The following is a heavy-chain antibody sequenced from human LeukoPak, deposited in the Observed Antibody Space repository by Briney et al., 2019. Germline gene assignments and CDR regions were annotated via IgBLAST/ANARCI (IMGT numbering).Heavy chain of an antibody. CDR2: IYTGDSDT. CDR3: ARGQWVVPGDY. J-gene: IGHJ4*02. D-gene: IGHD6-19*01. CDR1: GSRFTSYW. Sequence: PGGSLQISCQGSGSRFTSYWIGWVRQLPGKGLEWMGIIYTGDSDTRYSPSFQGQVTISADKSISTAYLQWSSLKASDTAMYYCARGQWVVPGDYWGQGTLVTVSS. V-gene: IGHV5-51*01.